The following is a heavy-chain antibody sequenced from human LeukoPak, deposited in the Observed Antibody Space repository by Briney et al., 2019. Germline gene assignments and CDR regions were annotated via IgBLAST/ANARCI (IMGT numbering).Heavy chain of an antibody. CDR1: GFTFSSYA. D-gene: IGHD3-22*01. V-gene: IGHV3-23*01. CDR2: ISGSGGST. J-gene: IGHJ4*02. Sequence: SGGSLRLSCAASGFTFSSYAMSWVRQAPGKGLEWVSAISGSGGSTYYADSVKGRFTISRDNAKNSLYLQMNSLRAEDTAVYYCARDAAGYYYDSSGYYYLYWGQGTLVTVSS. CDR3: ARDAAGYYYDSSGYYYLY.